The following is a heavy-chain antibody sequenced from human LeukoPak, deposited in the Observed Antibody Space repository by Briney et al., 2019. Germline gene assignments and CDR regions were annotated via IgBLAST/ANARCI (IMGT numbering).Heavy chain of an antibody. D-gene: IGHD6-13*01. V-gene: IGHV3-30*04. J-gene: IGHJ4*02. CDR3: ARDASSSPYFDY. CDR2: ISYDGSNK. CDR1: GFTFNSYA. Sequence: PGGSLRLSCAASGFTFNSYAIHWVRQAPSKGLEWVAVISYDGSNKYYADSVKGRFTISRDNSKNTLYLQMNSLRAEDTAVYYCARDASSSPYFDYWGQGTLVTVSS.